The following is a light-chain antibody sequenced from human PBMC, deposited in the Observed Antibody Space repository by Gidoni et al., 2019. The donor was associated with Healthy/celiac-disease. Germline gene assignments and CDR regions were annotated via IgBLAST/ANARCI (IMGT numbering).Light chain of an antibody. CDR3: QQYYSTPLT. Sequence: EIVMPQSPDSLAVSLGERATSHCQSSQSVLSSSNNKNYLAWYQQKPGQPPKLLIYWASTRESGVPDRFSGSGSGTDFTLTISSLQAEDVAVYYCQQYYSTPLTFGGGTKVEIK. CDR1: QSVLSSSNNKNY. J-gene: IGKJ4*01. V-gene: IGKV4-1*01. CDR2: WAS.